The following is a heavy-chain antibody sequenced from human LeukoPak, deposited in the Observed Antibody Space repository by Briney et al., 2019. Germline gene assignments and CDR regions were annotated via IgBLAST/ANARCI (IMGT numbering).Heavy chain of an antibody. CDR3: AREGSRDFWSGPVYYFDY. Sequence: SETLSLTCTVSGDSISSGDYYWSWIRQAAGKGLEWIGRMYSSGSTNYNSSLKSRLTMSVDTSKNLFSLRLSSVTAADTAVYYCAREGSRDFWSGPVYYFDYWGQGTLVTVSS. CDR1: GDSISSGDYY. D-gene: IGHD3-3*01. J-gene: IGHJ4*02. V-gene: IGHV4-61*10. CDR2: MYSSGST.